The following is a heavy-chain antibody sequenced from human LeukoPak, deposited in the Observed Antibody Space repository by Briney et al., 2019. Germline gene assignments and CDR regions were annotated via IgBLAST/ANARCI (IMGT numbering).Heavy chain of an antibody. CDR3: ARDHHNWNYALFDY. J-gene: IGHJ4*02. CDR2: INTNTGNP. Sequence: ASVKVSCKASGYTFTSYAMNWVRQAPGQGLEWMGWINTNTGNPTYAQGFTGRFVFSLDTSVSTAYLQISSLKAEDTAVYYCARDHHNWNYALFDYWGQGTLVTVSS. CDR1: GYTFTSYA. V-gene: IGHV7-4-1*02. D-gene: IGHD1-7*01.